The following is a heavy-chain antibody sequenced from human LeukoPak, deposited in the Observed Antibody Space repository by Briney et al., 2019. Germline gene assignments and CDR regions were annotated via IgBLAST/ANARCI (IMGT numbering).Heavy chain of an antibody. CDR2: MNPNSGNT. Sequence: ASVKASCKASGYTFTSYDINWVRQATGQGLEWMGWMNPNSGNTGYAQKFQGRVTMTRNTSISTAYMELSSLRSEDTAVYYCARGSTYYDFWSGYFGPSDAFDIWGQGTMVTVSS. V-gene: IGHV1-8*01. CDR1: GYTFTSYD. D-gene: IGHD3-3*01. J-gene: IGHJ3*02. CDR3: ARGSTYYDFWSGYFGPSDAFDI.